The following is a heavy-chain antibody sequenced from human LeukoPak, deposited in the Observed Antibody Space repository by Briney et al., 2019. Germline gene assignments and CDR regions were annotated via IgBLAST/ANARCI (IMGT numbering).Heavy chain of an antibody. CDR2: ISGSGGST. Sequence: GGSLRLSCAASGFTFSSYAMSWVRQAPGKGLEWVSAISGSGGSTYYADSVKGRFTISRDNSKNTLYLQMNSLRAEDTAVYYCARGKALDYYYGMDVWGQGTTVTVSS. CDR1: GFTFSSYA. J-gene: IGHJ6*02. CDR3: ARGKALDYYYGMDV. D-gene: IGHD6-6*01. V-gene: IGHV3-23*01.